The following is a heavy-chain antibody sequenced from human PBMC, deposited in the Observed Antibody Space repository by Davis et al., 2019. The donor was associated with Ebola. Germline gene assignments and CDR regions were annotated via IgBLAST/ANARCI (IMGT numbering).Heavy chain of an antibody. CDR3: AREKHMAVVVITTSPLDY. CDR2: IWYDGSNK. V-gene: IGHV3-33*01. Sequence: GESLKISCAASGFTFSSYGMHWVRQAPGKGLEWVAVIWYDGSNKYYADSVKGRFTISRDNSKNTLYLQMNSLRAEDTAVYYCAREKHMAVVVITTSPLDYWGQGTLVTVSS. CDR1: GFTFSSYG. J-gene: IGHJ4*02. D-gene: IGHD3-22*01.